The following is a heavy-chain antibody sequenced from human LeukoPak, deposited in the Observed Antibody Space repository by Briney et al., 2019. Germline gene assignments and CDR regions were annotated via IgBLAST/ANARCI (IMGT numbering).Heavy chain of an antibody. J-gene: IGHJ4*02. CDR2: IYWNNNE. V-gene: IGHV2-5*01. CDR3: ARIWFGELFPFDY. CDR1: GFSLSASAVG. D-gene: IGHD3-10*01. Sequence: SGPTLVRPTQTLTLTCTFSGFSLSASAVGVGGIRQPPGNALEWVGLIYWNNNERYSPSLKSRLTITKDTAKNQLVLTMTNVDALDTGTYYCARIWFGELFPFDYWGQGTLVTVSS.